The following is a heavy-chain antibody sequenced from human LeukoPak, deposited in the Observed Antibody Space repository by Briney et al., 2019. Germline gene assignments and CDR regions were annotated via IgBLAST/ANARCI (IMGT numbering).Heavy chain of an antibody. CDR3: AKHYDISGFYPY. Sequence: GGSLRLSCAASGFTFSKYWMSWLRQAPGKGLEWVANINQGGSETYYVDSVKGRFTISRDNAKNSLYLQMNSLRAEDTAVYFCAKHYDISGFYPYWGQGTLVTVSS. V-gene: IGHV3-7*01. D-gene: IGHD3-22*01. CDR2: INQGGSET. J-gene: IGHJ4*02. CDR1: GFTFSKYW.